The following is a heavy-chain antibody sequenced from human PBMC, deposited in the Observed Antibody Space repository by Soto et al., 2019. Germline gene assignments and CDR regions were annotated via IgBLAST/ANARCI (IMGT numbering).Heavy chain of an antibody. CDR1: GYTFTSYG. CDR3: ARVVGATNYYYYGMDV. J-gene: IGHJ6*02. CDR2: ISAYSGNT. V-gene: IGHV1-18*01. Sequence: ASVKVSCKASGYTFTSYGISWVRQAPGQGLEWMGWISAYSGNTNYAQKLQGRVTMTTDTSTSTAYMELRSLRSDDTAVYYCARVVGATNYYYYGMDVWGQGTTVTVSS. D-gene: IGHD1-26*01.